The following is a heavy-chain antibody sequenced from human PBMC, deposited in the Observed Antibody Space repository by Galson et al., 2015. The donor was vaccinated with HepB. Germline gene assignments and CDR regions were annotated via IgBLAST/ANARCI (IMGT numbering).Heavy chain of an antibody. CDR3: ARAVRDILLGPTANPWFDP. V-gene: IGHV1-69*13. D-gene: IGHD2-2*01. Sequence: SVKVSCKASGGIFSSYAITWMRQAPGQGLEWMGGIIPVFGTADYSQKFQGRLTITADESTSTAYMELSSLRSDDTAVYYCARAVRDILLGPTANPWFDPWGQGILVTVSS. CDR1: GGIFSSYA. CDR2: IIPVFGTA. J-gene: IGHJ5*02.